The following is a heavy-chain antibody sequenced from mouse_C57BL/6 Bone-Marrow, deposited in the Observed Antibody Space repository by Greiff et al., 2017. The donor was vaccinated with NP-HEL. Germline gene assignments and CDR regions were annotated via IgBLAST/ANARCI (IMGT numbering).Heavy chain of an antibody. CDR2: RKASSGYT. CDR3: ARSGTTDYFDY. CDR1: GYTFTSYW. D-gene: IGHD1-1*01. V-gene: IGHV1-7*01. Sequence: QEGAELAKPGASVKLSCKASGYTFTSYWMHWVKQRPGEGLEWSGYRKASSGYTKYNQKFKDKSTLTADKSSSTDYMQLSSLTYEDSAVYYCARSGTTDYFDYWGQGTTLTVSS. J-gene: IGHJ2*01.